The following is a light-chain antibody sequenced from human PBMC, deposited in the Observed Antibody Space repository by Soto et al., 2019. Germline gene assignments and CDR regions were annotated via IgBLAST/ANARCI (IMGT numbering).Light chain of an antibody. CDR3: QQYNNWPPVT. CDR1: QTVTNN. V-gene: IGKV3-15*01. J-gene: IGKJ3*01. Sequence: ELVLTQFPAILSVSPGERVTLSCRASQTVTNNLAWYQQKRGQAPRILIYGASTRAPGIPARFSGSGSGTDFTLPISSLQSEDFAVYYCQQYNNWPPVTFGPGTKVDIK. CDR2: GAS.